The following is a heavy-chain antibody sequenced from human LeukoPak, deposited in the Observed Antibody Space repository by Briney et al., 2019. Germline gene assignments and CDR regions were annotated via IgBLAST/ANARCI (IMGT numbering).Heavy chain of an antibody. CDR1: GFRSYS. CDR3: ARDPWGTHAY. Sequence: PGGSLRLSCAASGFRSYSLNWVRQAPGKGLEWVSSISSGSDYIYYADSVKGRFTISRDNAKNSLYLQMDSLRAEDTAIYYCARDPWGTHAYWGQGTLVTVSS. D-gene: IGHD3-16*01. J-gene: IGHJ4*02. CDR2: ISSGSDYI. V-gene: IGHV3-21*01.